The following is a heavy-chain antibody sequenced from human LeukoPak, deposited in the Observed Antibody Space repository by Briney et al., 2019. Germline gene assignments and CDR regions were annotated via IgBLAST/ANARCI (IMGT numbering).Heavy chain of an antibody. CDR1: GGSISSSNW. CDR2: IYHSGST. D-gene: IGHD3-3*01. Sequence: PSETLSLTCAVSGGSISSSNWWSWVRQPPGKGLEWIGEIYHSGSTNYNPSLKSRVTISVDKSKNQFSLKLSSVTAADTAVYYCAGWRFLEWSTVDVWGKGTTVTVSS. J-gene: IGHJ6*04. CDR3: AGWRFLEWSTVDV. V-gene: IGHV4-4*02.